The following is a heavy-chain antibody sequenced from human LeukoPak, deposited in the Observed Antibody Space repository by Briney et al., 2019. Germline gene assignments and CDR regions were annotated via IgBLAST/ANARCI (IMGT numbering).Heavy chain of an antibody. CDR3: ARDLRGSSWDKFDY. J-gene: IGHJ4*02. Sequence: GGSLRLSCAASGFTFSSYSMNRVRQAPGKGLEWVSSISSSSSYIYYADSVKGRFTISRDNAKNSLYLQMNSLRAEDTAVYYCARDLRGSSWDKFDYWGQGTLVTVSS. CDR1: GFTFSSYS. V-gene: IGHV3-21*01. D-gene: IGHD6-13*01. CDR2: ISSSSSYI.